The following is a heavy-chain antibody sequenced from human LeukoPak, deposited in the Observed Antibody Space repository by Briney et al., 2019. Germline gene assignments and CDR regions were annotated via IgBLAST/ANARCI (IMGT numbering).Heavy chain of an antibody. Sequence: GGSLGLSCAASGFNFSTYGMHWVRQAPGKGLEWVAVIWYDGINKYNADSVKGRFTISRDNSKNTLYLQMNSLRAEDTAVYYCARDHYDSGSDFDYWGQGPLVTVSS. CDR1: GFNFSTYG. CDR2: IWYDGINK. CDR3: ARDHYDSGSDFDY. D-gene: IGHD3-10*01. J-gene: IGHJ4*02. V-gene: IGHV3-33*01.